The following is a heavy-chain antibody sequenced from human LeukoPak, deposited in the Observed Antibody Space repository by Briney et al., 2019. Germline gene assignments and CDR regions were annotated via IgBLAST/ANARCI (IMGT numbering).Heavy chain of an antibody. CDR3: AAGYTYYYDSSGYYERDY. Sequence: SVKVSCKASGSTFTSSAVQWVRQARGQRLEWIGWIVVGSGNTNYAQKFQERVTITRDMSTSTAYMELSSLRSEDTAVYYCAAGYTYYYDSSGYYERDYWGQGTLVTVSS. J-gene: IGHJ4*02. D-gene: IGHD3-22*01. CDR1: GSTFTSSA. V-gene: IGHV1-58*01. CDR2: IVVGSGNT.